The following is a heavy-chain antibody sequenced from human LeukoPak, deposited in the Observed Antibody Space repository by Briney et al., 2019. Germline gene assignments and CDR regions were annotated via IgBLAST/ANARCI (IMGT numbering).Heavy chain of an antibody. V-gene: IGHV3-11*04. CDR1: GVTFSSNY. CDR2: ISSSGRTI. CDR3: AELSITIIWGL. D-gene: IGHD3-10*01. J-gene: IGHJ6*04. Sequence: PGETLTLSCAASGVTFSSNYMSWIRQAPGKGLEWVSYISSSGRTIYYADSVKGRFAISRDHAKNPLSLQMNSLTAADTAVYYCAELSITIIWGLWGKGTTVTISS.